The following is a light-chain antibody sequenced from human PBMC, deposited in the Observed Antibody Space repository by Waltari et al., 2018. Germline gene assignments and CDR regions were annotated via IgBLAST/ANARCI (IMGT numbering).Light chain of an antibody. CDR3: QQYIVYTRT. CDR2: KAS. V-gene: IGKV1-5*03. J-gene: IGKJ1*01. CDR1: QNVDSW. Sequence: DIQMTQSPATLSAYVGDRVTITCRASQNVDSWLAWYQQKPGEAPRALIYKASILENGVPSRFSGSGSWTVFTLTINSLQPDDVATYYCQQYIVYTRTFGQGTKVDLK.